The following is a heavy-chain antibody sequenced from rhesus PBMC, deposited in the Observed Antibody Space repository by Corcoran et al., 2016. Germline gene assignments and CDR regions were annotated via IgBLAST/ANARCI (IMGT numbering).Heavy chain of an antibody. J-gene: IGHJ4*01. V-gene: IGHV3S5*01. CDR2: INSVGGST. CDR1: GFTFSSYG. CDR3: AKDQYWNDGYFDY. D-gene: IGHD1-7*02. Sequence: EVQLVETGGGLVQPGGSLKLSCAASGFTFSSYGMSWVRQAPGKGLEWVSAINSVGGSTYYADSVKGRFTISRDNSKNTLSLQMNSLRAEDTAVYYCAKDQYWNDGYFDYWGQGVLVTVSS.